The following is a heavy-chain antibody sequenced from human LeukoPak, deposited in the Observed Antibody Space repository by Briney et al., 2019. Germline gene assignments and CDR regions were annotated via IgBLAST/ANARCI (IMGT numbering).Heavy chain of an antibody. Sequence: GGSLRLSCAASGFTFDDYAMHWVRQAPGKGLEWVSGISWNSGSIGYADSVKGRFTISRDNAKNSLYLQMNSLRAEDMALYYCAKDVDWGSSWFGAFDIWGQGTMVTVSS. D-gene: IGHD6-13*01. J-gene: IGHJ3*02. CDR3: AKDVDWGSSWFGAFDI. CDR1: GFTFDDYA. V-gene: IGHV3-9*03. CDR2: ISWNSGSI.